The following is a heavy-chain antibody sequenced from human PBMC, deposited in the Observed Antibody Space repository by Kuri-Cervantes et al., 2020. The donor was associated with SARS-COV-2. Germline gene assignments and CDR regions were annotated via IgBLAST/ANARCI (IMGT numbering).Heavy chain of an antibody. CDR2: INPDGSYT. J-gene: IGHJ4*02. Sequence: GESLKISCAASGFTFSGHWIHWVRQAPGKGLVWVSRINPDGSYTNNADSVKGRFTLSRDNAKNMLFLQMNSLRAEGTAVYYCVRDGDHWNFDYWGQGTLVTVS. CDR3: VRDGDHWNFDY. CDR1: GFTFSGHW. D-gene: IGHD1-1*01. V-gene: IGHV3-74*01.